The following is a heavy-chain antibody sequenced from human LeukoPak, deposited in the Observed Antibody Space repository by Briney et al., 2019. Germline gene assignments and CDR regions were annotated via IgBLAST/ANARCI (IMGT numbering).Heavy chain of an antibody. CDR3: ARSDNDYSSSYYFDY. D-gene: IGHD4-11*01. V-gene: IGHV4-4*07. CDR1: GGSISSYY. CDR2: IYTSGST. Sequence: PSETLSLTCTVSGGSISSYYWSWIRQPAGKGLEWIGRIYTSGSTNYNPSLKSRVTMSVDTSKNQFSLKLSSVTAVDTAVYYCARSDNDYSSSYYFDYWGQGTLVTVSS. J-gene: IGHJ4*02.